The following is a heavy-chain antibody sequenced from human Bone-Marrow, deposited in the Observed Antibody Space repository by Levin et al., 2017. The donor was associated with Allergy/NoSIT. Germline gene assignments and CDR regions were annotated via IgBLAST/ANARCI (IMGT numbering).Heavy chain of an antibody. V-gene: IGHV4-61*01. J-gene: IGHJ5*02. D-gene: IGHD2-15*01. CDR3: ARTTVVAATPCWFDP. CDR1: GGSVSSGSYY. Sequence: PSETLSLTCTVSGGSVSSGSYYWSWIRQPPGKGLEWIGYIYYSGSTNYNPSLKSRVTISVDTSKNQFSLKLSSVTAADTAVYYCARTTVVAATPCWFDPWGQGTLVTVSS. CDR2: IYYSGST.